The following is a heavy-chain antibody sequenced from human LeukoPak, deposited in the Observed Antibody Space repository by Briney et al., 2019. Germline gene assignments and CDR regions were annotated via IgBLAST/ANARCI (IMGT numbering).Heavy chain of an antibody. CDR3: ARDFYGDSVDY. V-gene: IGHV3-23*01. CDR1: GFTFSSYA. J-gene: IGHJ4*02. Sequence: PGGSLRLSCAASGFTFSSYAMSWVRQAPGKGLEWVSAISGSGGSTYYADSMKGRFTISRDNAKNTLYLQMNSLRAEDTAVYYCARDFYGDSVDYWGQGTLVTVSS. CDR2: ISGSGGST. D-gene: IGHD4-17*01.